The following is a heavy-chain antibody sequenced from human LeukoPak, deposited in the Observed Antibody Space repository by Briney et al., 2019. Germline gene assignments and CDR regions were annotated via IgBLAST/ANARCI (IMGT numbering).Heavy chain of an antibody. V-gene: IGHV3-21*01. CDR3: ARYVGPNIAVAGSDY. Sequence: GGSLRLSCSASGFTFSTYDMNWVRQAPGKGLEWVSSITSRSKYIYYADSVRGRFTISRDNVNNLLVLQMDSLRAEDTAVYYCARYVGPNIAVAGSDYWGQGTLVTVSS. CDR1: GFTFSTYD. J-gene: IGHJ4*02. CDR2: ITSRSKYI. D-gene: IGHD6-19*01.